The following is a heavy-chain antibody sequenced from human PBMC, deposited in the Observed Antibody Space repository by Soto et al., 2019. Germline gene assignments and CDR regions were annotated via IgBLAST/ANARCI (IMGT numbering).Heavy chain of an antibody. CDR2: ISSSSSYI. D-gene: IGHD3-10*01. CDR3: ASVXHYGSGSYYSNSYGMDV. J-gene: IGHJ6*02. V-gene: IGHV3-21*01. CDR1: GFTFSSDS. Sequence: PGRALRLSCARSGFTFSSDSMNWGSQAPGEWLQWVSSISSSSSYIYYADSVKGRFTISRDNAKNSLYLKMNSLRAEDTAVYYCASVXHYGSGSYYSNSYGMDVWGQGTTVTVSS.